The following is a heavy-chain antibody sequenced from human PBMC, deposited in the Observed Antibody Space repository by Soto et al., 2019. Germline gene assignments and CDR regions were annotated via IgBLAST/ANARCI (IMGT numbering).Heavy chain of an antibody. D-gene: IGHD3-10*01. CDR2: IDPTWST. J-gene: IGHJ4*02. V-gene: IGHV4-4*02. CDR3: EKAGGFGSKVF. CDR1: GGSISSIDW. Sequence: QVQVQESGPGLLKPSGTLSLTCAVSGGSISSIDWWSWVRQPPGQGLVWIGEIDPTWSTHYNPSPQLRVIMTVYMSNNQPSPKLTSVTAAVAAMYYGEKAGGFGSKVFWGQGTLVTGSS.